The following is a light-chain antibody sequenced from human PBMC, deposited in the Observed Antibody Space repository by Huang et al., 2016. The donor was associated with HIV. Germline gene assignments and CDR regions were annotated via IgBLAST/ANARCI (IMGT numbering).Light chain of an antibody. Sequence: DIVMAQSPDSLPVSLGERATINCKSSQSLVYQSKNNNFLDNKHFLAWYQQKPGQPPKPLIYWASTRESGVPDRFSGSGSGTDFTLTISSLQAEDVAVYCCQQYYSSPFTFGGGTKVEIK. J-gene: IGKJ4*01. CDR2: WAS. CDR3: QQYYSSPFT. V-gene: IGKV4-1*01. CDR1: QSLVYQSKNNNFLDNKHF.